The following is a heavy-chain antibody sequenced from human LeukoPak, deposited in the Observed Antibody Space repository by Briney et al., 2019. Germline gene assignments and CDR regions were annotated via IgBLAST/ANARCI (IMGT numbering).Heavy chain of an antibody. Sequence: GGSLRLSCAASGFTVSSNYMSWVRQAPGKGLERVTVIYSGTSTNYADSVKGRFTISRDNSKNTLYLQMNSLRAEDTAVYYCARDCRDGYNSYYFDYWGQGTLVTVSS. J-gene: IGHJ4*02. CDR1: GFTVSSNY. V-gene: IGHV3-53*01. CDR3: ARDCRDGYNSYYFDY. D-gene: IGHD5-24*01. CDR2: IYSGTST.